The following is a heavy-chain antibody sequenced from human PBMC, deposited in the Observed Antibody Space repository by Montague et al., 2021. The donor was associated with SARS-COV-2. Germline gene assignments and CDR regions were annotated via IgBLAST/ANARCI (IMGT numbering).Heavy chain of an antibody. Sequence: SLRLSCAASGFTFNNYAMHWVRQAPDKGLEWVAIISYDGSNKYYADSVKVRFAISRDNSKNTLYLQMNSLRAEDTAVYYCVRASLIKARIAVAGTTVYWGQGTRVTISS. V-gene: IGHV3-30*09. CDR3: VRASLIKARIAVAGTTVY. CDR2: ISYDGSNK. D-gene: IGHD6-19*01. CDR1: GFTFNNYA. J-gene: IGHJ4*02.